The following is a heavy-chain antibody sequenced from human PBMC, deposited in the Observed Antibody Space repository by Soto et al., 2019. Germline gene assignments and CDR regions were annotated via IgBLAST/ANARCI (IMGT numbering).Heavy chain of an antibody. CDR1: GFTFSSYA. D-gene: IGHD6-6*01. V-gene: IGHV3-23*01. Sequence: GGSLRLSCAASGFTFSSYAMSWVRQAPGKGLEWVSAISGSGGSTYYADSVKGRFTISRDNSKNTLYLQMNSLRAEDTAVYYCAKGVYSSSSPDSLFFDYWGQGTLVTVSS. CDR3: AKGVYSSSSPDSLFFDY. CDR2: ISGSGGST. J-gene: IGHJ4*02.